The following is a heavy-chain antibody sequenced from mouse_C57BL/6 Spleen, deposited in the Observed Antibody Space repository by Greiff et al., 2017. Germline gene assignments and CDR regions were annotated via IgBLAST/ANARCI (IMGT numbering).Heavy chain of an antibody. D-gene: IGHD1-1*01. CDR3: ARGGLHYYGSPFDY. CDR1: GYSITSGYD. V-gene: IGHV3-1*01. CDR2: ISYSGST. Sequence: ESGPGMVKPSQSLSLTCTVTGYSITSGYDWHWIRHFPGNKLEWMGYISYSGSTNYNPSLKSRISITHDTSKNHFFLKLNSVTTEDTATYYCARGGLHYYGSPFDYWGQGTTLTVSS. J-gene: IGHJ2*01.